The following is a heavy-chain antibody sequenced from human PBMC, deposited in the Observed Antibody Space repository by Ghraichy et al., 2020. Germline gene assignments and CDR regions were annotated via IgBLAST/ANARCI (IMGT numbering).Heavy chain of an antibody. J-gene: IGHJ6*02. Sequence: GESLNISCAASGFTFSSYAMHWVRQAPGKGLEWVAVISYDGSNKYYADSVKGRFTISRDNSKNTLYLQMNSLRAEDMAVYYCARDRDYDFWSGQPVFYGMDVWGQGTTVTVSS. D-gene: IGHD3-3*01. CDR1: GFTFSSYA. V-gene: IGHV3-30*04. CDR3: ARDRDYDFWSGQPVFYGMDV. CDR2: ISYDGSNK.